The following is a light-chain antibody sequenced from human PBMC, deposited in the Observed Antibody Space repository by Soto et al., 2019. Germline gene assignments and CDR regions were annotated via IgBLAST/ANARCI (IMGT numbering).Light chain of an antibody. CDR3: SSYEGSSNV. V-gene: IGLV1-44*01. CDR2: EVN. CDR1: SSNIGSNT. Sequence: QSVLTQPPSASGTPGQRVTISCSGSSSNIGSNTVNWYQQLPGTAPKLMIYEVNKRPSGVPDRFSGSKSGNTASLTVSGLQAEDEADYYCSSYEGSSNVLGNGTKVTV. J-gene: IGLJ1*01.